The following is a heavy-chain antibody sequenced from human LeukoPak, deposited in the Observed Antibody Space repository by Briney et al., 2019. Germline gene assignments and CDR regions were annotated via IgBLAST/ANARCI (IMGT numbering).Heavy chain of an antibody. J-gene: IGHJ4*02. V-gene: IGHV3-66*01. CDR1: GFTVSSNY. CDR3: ARDLPDSSGWYHRCFDY. Sequence: GGSLRLSCAASGFTVSSNYMSWVRQAPGKGLEWVSVIYSGGSTYYADSVKGRFTISRDNPKNTLYLQMNSLRAEDTAVYYCARDLPDSSGWYHRCFDYWGQGTLVTVSS. D-gene: IGHD6-19*01. CDR2: IYSGGST.